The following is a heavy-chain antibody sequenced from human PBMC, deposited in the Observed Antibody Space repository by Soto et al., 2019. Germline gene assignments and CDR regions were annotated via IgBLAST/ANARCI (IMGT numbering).Heavy chain of an antibody. V-gene: IGHV3-7*01. CDR3: ASGGSYCSSTSCYAEIDY. CDR1: GFTFSSYW. J-gene: IGHJ4*02. Sequence: EVQLVESGGGLVQPGGSLRLSCAASGFTFSSYWISWVRQAPGKGLEWVANIKQDGSEKYYVDSVKGRFTISRDNAKNSLYLQMNSLRAEDTAVYYCASGGSYCSSTSCYAEIDYWGQGTLVTVSS. CDR2: IKQDGSEK. D-gene: IGHD2-2*01.